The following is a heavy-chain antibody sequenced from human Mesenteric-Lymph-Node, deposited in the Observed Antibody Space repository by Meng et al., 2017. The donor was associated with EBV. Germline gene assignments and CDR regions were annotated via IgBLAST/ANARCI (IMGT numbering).Heavy chain of an antibody. J-gene: IGHJ4*02. CDR3: ARGATDFDY. V-gene: IGHV1-18*01. CDR1: GYTFITFG. Sequence: QVQLEQSGDEVKKPGASVKVSCRASGYTFITFGIAWVRQAPGQGLEWMGWINTYNFNTIYAQSLQGRVTLTTDTSTNTAYMELRSLRSDDTAVYYCARGATDFDYWGQGSLVTVSS. D-gene: IGHD5-12*01. CDR2: INTYNFNT.